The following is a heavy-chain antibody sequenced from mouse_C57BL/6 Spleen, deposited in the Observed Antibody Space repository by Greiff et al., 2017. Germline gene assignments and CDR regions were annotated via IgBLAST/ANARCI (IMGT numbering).Heavy chain of an antibody. Sequence: VQLQESGAELVRPGTSVKVSCKASGYAFTNYLIEWVKQRPGQGLEWIGVINPGSGGTNYNEKFKGKATLTADKSSSTAYMQLSSLTSEDSAVYFCARSLSPWFAYWGQGTLVTVSA. V-gene: IGHV1-54*01. D-gene: IGHD6-1*01. J-gene: IGHJ3*01. CDR3: ARSLSPWFAY. CDR2: INPGSGGT. CDR1: GYAFTNYL.